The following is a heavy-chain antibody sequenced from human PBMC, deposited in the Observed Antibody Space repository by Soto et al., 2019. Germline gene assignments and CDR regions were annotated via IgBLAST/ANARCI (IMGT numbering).Heavy chain of an antibody. CDR1: GGTFSSYA. D-gene: IGHD6-13*01. V-gene: IGHV1-69*13. CDR2: IIPIFGTA. CDR3: ARTDKYSSSWFSNFDY. Sequence: SVKVSCKASGGTFSSYAISWVRQAPGQGLEWMGGIIPIFGTANYAQKFQGRVTITADESTSTAYMELSSLRSEDTAVYYCARTDKYSSSWFSNFDYWGQGTLVTVSS. J-gene: IGHJ4*02.